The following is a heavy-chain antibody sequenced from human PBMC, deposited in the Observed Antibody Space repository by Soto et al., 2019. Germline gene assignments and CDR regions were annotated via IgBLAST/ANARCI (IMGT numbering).Heavy chain of an antibody. J-gene: IGHJ6*02. V-gene: IGHV1-69*01. CDR3: GGAYRYYYYGMDV. CDR1: GGTFSSYA. Sequence: QVQLVHSGAEVKKPGSSVKVSCKASGGTFSSYAISWVRQAPGQGLEWMGGIIAIFGTANYAQKLQGRVTITADESTSTAYMELSSLRSEDTAVYYCGGAYRYYYYGMDVWGQGTTVTVSS. CDR2: IIAIFGTA. D-gene: IGHD3-16*01.